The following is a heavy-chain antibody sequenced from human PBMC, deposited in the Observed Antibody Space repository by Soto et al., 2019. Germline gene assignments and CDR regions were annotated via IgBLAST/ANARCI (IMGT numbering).Heavy chain of an antibody. CDR1: GFTFSSYA. Sequence: GGSLRLSCAASGFTFSSYAMSWVRQAPGKGLEWVSAISGSGGSTYYADSVKGRFTISRDNSKNTLYLQMNSLRAEDTAVYYCAKDSIGNYDYVWGSYPINSGYYGMDVWGQGTTVTVSS. J-gene: IGHJ6*02. CDR2: ISGSGGST. D-gene: IGHD3-16*02. V-gene: IGHV3-23*01. CDR3: AKDSIGNYDYVWGSYPINSGYYGMDV.